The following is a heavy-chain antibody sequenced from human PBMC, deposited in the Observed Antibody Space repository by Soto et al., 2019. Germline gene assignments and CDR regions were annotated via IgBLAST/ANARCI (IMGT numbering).Heavy chain of an antibody. CDR2: ISA. J-gene: IGHJ4*02. CDR1: GYTFTSYG. V-gene: IGHV1-18*01. Sequence: QGQLVQSGAEVKKPGASVKVSCKASGYTFTSYGISWVRQAPGQGLEWMGWISAYAQKLQGRATMTTDTSTSTAYMELRSLGSDDTAVYYCAKGTTEEALDYWGQGTLVTVSS. CDR3: AKGTTEEALDY. D-gene: IGHD1-1*01.